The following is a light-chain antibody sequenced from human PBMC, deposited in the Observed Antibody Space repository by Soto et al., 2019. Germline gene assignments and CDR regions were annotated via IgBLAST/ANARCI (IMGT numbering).Light chain of an antibody. CDR3: QQTYSATPL. J-gene: IGKJ1*01. CDR2: AVS. CDR1: QSIGTN. Sequence: DIQMTQSPSSLSTSIGDRVTLTCRASQSIGTNLNWYQQRPGKAPKVXIYAVSSLQSGVSSRFSGSGSGTDFTLSINSLQREDFATYYCQQTYSATPLFGHGTKVDIK. V-gene: IGKV1-39*01.